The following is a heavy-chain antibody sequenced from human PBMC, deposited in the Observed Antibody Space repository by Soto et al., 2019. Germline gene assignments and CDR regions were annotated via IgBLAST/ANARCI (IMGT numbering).Heavy chain of an antibody. CDR2: IYSGGST. V-gene: IGHV3-53*02. CDR1: GFTVSSNY. CDR3: ARDPTATRHGMDV. J-gene: IGHJ6*02. D-gene: IGHD1-26*01. Sequence: EVQLVETGGGLIQPGGSLRLSCAASGFTVSSNYMSWVRQAPGKGLEWVSVIYSGGSTYYADSVRGRFTISRDNSKNTLYLRMKSLRAEDTAVYYCARDPTATRHGMDVWGQGTTVTVSS.